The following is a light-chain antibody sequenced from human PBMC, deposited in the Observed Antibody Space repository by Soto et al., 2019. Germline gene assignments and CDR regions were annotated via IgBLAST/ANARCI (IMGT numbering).Light chain of an antibody. CDR1: QSLLYNNTYNY. CDR3: MQALQSLT. V-gene: IGKV2-28*01. CDR2: FGS. Sequence: EIVMTQSPLTLPVTPGEPASISWRSSQSLLYNNTYNYLDWYVQXPGQSPXLFIYFGSNRAPGVPDRFSGSGSGTDFTLKINRVEAEDVGTYYCMQALQSLTFGQGTRLEIK. J-gene: IGKJ5*01.